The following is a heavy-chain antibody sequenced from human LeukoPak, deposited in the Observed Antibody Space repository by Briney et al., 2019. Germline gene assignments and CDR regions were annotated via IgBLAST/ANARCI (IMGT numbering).Heavy chain of an antibody. CDR3: TRYKYDSTDYYYTFDY. CDR1: GFTCGDYA. CDR2: ISGKAYGGAT. D-gene: IGHD3-22*01. Sequence: GGSLRLSCAVSGFTCGDYARTWFRQAPGKGLEGVGFISGKAYGGATEYAASLKGRFTISRDDAKSIAYLQMDSLKTEDPALYYCTRYKYDSTDYYYTFDYWGQGTLVTVSS. V-gene: IGHV3-49*03. J-gene: IGHJ4*02.